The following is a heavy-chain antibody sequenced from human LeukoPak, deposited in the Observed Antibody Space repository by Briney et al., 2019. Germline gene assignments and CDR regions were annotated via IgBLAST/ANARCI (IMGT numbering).Heavy chain of an antibody. CDR2: ISSSSSTI. D-gene: IGHD4-17*01. Sequence: GGSLRLSCAASGFTFSSYSMNWVRQAPGKGPEWVSYISSSSSTIYYADSVKGRFTISRDNAKNSLYLQMNSLRAEDTAVYYCAAGDYGDHNWFGPWGQGTLVTVSS. V-gene: IGHV3-48*04. J-gene: IGHJ5*02. CDR1: GFTFSSYS. CDR3: AAGDYGDHNWFGP.